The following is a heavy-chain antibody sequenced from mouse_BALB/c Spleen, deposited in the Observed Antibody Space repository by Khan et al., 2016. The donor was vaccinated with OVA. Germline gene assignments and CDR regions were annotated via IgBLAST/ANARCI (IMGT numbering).Heavy chain of an antibody. Sequence: QVQLKESGPGLAAPSQSLSITCTISGFSLTTYGVHLVRQPPGKGLEWLVVIWSDGTTNYNSALKSRLTITKDNSQRQVFLKMNSLQTDDTAIYFCARQPYYHYNIMDYGGQGTSVTVSS. CDR2: IWSDGTT. V-gene: IGHV2-6-1*01. D-gene: IGHD2-10*01. J-gene: IGHJ4*01. CDR1: GFSLTTYG. CDR3: ARQPYYHYNIMDY.